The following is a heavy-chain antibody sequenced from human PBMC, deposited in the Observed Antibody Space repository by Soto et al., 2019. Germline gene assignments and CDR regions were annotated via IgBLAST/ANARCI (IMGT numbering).Heavy chain of an antibody. CDR1: GYPFTSHV. CDR2: ISTYNGNT. CDR3: ARVEGSSYYFRHDC. Sequence: GXSVKVSCPASGYPFTSHVINWVRQAPGQGLEWMGWISTYNGNTHYAQNLQGRVSMTTDTSTTTAYMELRGLRSDDTAVYFCARVEGSSYYFRHDCWGRGTLVTVSS. D-gene: IGHD1-26*01. V-gene: IGHV1-18*04. J-gene: IGHJ4*02.